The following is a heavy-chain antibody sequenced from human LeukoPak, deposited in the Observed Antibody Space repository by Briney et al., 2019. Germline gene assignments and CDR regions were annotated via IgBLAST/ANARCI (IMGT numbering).Heavy chain of an antibody. D-gene: IGHD4-23*01. V-gene: IGHV7-4-1*02. J-gene: IGHJ4*02. Sequence: GASVKVSCKASGYTFTSYAMNWVRQAPGQGPEWMGWITTYTGNPTYAQGFTGRFVFSLDTSVSTAYLQISSLKTEDTAVYYCARARYGGNPPEDYWGQGTLVTVSS. CDR1: GYTFTSYA. CDR3: ARARYGGNPPEDY. CDR2: ITTYTGNP.